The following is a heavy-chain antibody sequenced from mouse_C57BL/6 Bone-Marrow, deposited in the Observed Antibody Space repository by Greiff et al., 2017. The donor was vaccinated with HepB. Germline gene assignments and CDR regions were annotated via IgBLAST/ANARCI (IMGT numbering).Heavy chain of an antibody. Sequence: DVKLVESGGGLVQPGGSLKLSCAASGFTFSDYYMYWVRQTPEKRLEWVAYISNGGGSTYYPDTVKGRFTISRDNAKNTLYLQMSRLKSEDTAMYYCARDGYYVGYYAMDYWGQGTSVTVSS. J-gene: IGHJ4*01. CDR3: ARDGYYVGYYAMDY. CDR2: ISNGGGST. CDR1: GFTFSDYY. D-gene: IGHD2-3*01. V-gene: IGHV5-12*01.